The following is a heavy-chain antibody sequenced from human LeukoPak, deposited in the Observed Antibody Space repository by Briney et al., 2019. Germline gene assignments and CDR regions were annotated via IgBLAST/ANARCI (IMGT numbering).Heavy chain of an antibody. J-gene: IGHJ4*02. CDR2: ININGSST. Sequence: GGSLRLSCAASGFTFSRYWMHWVRQAPGKGLVWVSRININGSSTIYADSVKGRFTISRDNAKNTLYLQMNNLRADDTAVYYCARVRYCSGNGCQDLGYWGQGTLVTVSS. D-gene: IGHD2-15*01. CDR3: ARVRYCSGNGCQDLGY. CDR1: GFTFSRYW. V-gene: IGHV3-74*01.